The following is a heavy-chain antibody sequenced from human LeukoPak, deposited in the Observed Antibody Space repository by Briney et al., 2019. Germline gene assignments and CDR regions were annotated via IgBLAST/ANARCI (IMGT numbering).Heavy chain of an antibody. J-gene: IGHJ4*02. V-gene: IGHV3-23*01. Sequence: PGGSLRLSCAASGLNFNNYAMTWVRQAPGKGLEWVSVISGSGNSTFYAGSVKGRFTISRDNAKNSLYLQMNSLRAEDTAVYYCAREYSSGWSSKYYFDYWGQGTLVTVSS. D-gene: IGHD6-19*01. CDR2: ISGSGNST. CDR3: AREYSSGWSSKYYFDY. CDR1: GLNFNNYA.